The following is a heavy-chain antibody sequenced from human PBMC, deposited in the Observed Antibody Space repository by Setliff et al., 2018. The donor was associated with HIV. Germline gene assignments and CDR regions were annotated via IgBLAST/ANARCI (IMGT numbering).Heavy chain of an antibody. D-gene: IGHD3-22*01. J-gene: IGHJ4*02. Sequence: SVKVSCKASGYTFTSYGISWVRQAPGQGLEWMGGIIPIFGTANYAQKFQGRVTITTDESTSTAYMELRSLRSDDTAVYYCARDEGFDSSGYYLGTFDYWGQGTLVTVSS. CDR3: ARDEGFDSSGYYLGTFDY. CDR2: IIPIFGTA. CDR1: GYTFTSYG. V-gene: IGHV1-69*05.